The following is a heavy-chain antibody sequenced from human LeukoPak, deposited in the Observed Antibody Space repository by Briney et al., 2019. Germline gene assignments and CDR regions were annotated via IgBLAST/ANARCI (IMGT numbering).Heavy chain of an antibody. V-gene: IGHV4-61*05. J-gene: IGHJ3*02. CDR3: ARSRRAYYYGSGSYYNVAFDI. CDR1: GGSIRSTTFY. CDR2: IYYSGST. D-gene: IGHD3-10*01. Sequence: SETLSLTCTVSGGSIRSTTFYWGWIRQLPGKGLEWIGYIYYSGSTNYNPSLKSRVTISVDTSKNQFSLKLSSVTAADTAVYYCARSRRAYYYGSGSYYNVAFDIWGQGTMVTVSS.